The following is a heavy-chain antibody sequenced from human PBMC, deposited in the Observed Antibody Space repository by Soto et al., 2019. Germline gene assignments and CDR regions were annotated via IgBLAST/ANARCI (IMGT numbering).Heavy chain of an antibody. V-gene: IGHV3-21*01. CDR3: AREGALKPFSS. J-gene: IGHJ5*02. Sequence: GSLRLSCAASGSTFSSSEMNWVRQAPGKGLEWVSHISGSSIYIHYADSVRGRFTISRDNAKNSVYLQMDSLRVEDTAVYYCAREGALKPFSSWGQGALVTVSS. CDR2: ISGSSIYI. CDR1: GSTFSSSE.